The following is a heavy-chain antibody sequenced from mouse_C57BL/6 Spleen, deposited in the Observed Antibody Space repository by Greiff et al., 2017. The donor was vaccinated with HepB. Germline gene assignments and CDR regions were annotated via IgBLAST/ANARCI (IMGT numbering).Heavy chain of an antibody. D-gene: IGHD2-2*01. CDR1: GYTFTDYE. J-gene: IGHJ3*01. V-gene: IGHV1-15*01. CDR2: IDPSTGGT. CDR3: TRFGYDGAY. Sequence: VQLQQSGAELVRPGASVTLSCKASGYTFTDYEMHWVKQTPVHGLEWIGAIDPSTGGTAYNQKFKGKAILTADKSYSTAYMELRSLTSEDSAVYYCTRFGYDGAYWGQGTLVTVSA.